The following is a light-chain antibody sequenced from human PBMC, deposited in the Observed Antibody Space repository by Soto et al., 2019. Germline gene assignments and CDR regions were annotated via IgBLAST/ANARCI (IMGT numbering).Light chain of an antibody. CDR1: QSISSW. Sequence: DIQMTQSPSTLSASVGDRVTITCRASQSISSWLAWYQQKPGKAPKVLIYKASNLESGVPSRFSDSGSETEFTLTISSLQPDDFATYYCQQYNSHPYTFGQGTKLEI. CDR2: KAS. CDR3: QQYNSHPYT. V-gene: IGKV1-5*03. J-gene: IGKJ2*01.